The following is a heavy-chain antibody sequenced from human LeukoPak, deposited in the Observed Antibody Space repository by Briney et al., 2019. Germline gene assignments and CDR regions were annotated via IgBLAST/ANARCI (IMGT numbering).Heavy chain of an antibody. D-gene: IGHD6-13*01. CDR1: GFTVSSNY. CDR2: IYSGGST. V-gene: IGHV3-66*01. CDR3: ARDRGSSWTDYYYGMDV. Sequence: GGSLRLSCAASGFTVSSNYMSWVRQAPGKGLEWVSVIYSGGSTHYADSVKGRFTISRDNSKNTLYLQMNSLRAEDTAVYYCARDRGSSWTDYYYGMDVWGQGTTVTVSS. J-gene: IGHJ6*02.